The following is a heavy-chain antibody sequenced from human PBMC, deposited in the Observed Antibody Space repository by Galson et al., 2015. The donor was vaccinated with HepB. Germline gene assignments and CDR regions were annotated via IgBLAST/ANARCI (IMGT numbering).Heavy chain of an antibody. V-gene: IGHV5-51*01. CDR3: ARYGGETLAANWFDY. Sequence: QSGAEVKEAGESLRISCKGSGYSFSGYWISWVRQMPGKALEWMGIIYPDNPDTRYSPSFQGQVTFSADKSISTAYLQWNSLKAPDTTMYYCARYGGETLAANWFDYWGQGTLVTVSS. CDR1: GYSFSGYW. D-gene: IGHD6-25*01. CDR2: IYPDNPDT. J-gene: IGHJ4*02.